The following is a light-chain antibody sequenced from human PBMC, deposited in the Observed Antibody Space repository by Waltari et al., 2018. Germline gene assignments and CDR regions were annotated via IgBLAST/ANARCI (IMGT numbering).Light chain of an antibody. Sequence: DIQMTQSPSSLSASVGDRVTITCRASTNINSFFNWDQQKPGRATKLLLDAASSLHSGVPSRFSGSGSGTDYTLTISSLQPEDFATYYCQQSYSTWTSGQGTKVEIK. J-gene: IGKJ1*01. CDR3: QQSYSTWT. CDR1: TNINSF. V-gene: IGKV1-39*01. CDR2: AAS.